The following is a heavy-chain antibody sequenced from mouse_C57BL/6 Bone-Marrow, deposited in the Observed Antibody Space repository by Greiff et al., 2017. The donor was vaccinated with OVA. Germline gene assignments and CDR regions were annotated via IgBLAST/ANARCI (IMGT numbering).Heavy chain of an antibody. Sequence: EVQLQQSGAELVRPGASVKLSCTASGFNIKDYYMHWVKQRPEQGLEWIGWFDPENGDTEYASKFQGKATITADTSSNTAYLQLSSLTSEDTAVYYCSRVYYSKVYFDYWGQGTPLTVSS. CDR3: SRVYYSKVYFDY. CDR1: GFNIKDYY. J-gene: IGHJ2*01. V-gene: IGHV14-4*01. CDR2: FDPENGDT. D-gene: IGHD2-5*01.